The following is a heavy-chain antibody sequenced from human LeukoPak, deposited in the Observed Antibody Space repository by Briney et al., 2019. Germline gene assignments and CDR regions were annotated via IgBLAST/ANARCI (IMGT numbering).Heavy chain of an antibody. J-gene: IGHJ6*02. Sequence: ASVPVSCKASGYTFTGYYIHWVRQAPGQGLEWMGWINPNSGGTNYAQKFQGRVTMTRDTSISTAYMELSRLRSDDTAVYYCARESGYFDWLSPYYYYGMDVWGQGTTVTVSS. CDR3: ARESGYFDWLSPYYYYGMDV. D-gene: IGHD3-9*01. V-gene: IGHV1-2*02. CDR1: GYTFTGYY. CDR2: INPNSGGT.